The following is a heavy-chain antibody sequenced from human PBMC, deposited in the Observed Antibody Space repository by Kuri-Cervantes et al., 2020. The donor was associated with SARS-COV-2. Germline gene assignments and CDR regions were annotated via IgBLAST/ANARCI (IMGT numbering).Heavy chain of an antibody. J-gene: IGHJ4*02. D-gene: IGHD1-14*01. CDR3: TTDLEGTGDY. Sequence: LTCAASGFTFSNAWMSWVRQAPGKGLEWVGRIKSKTDGGTTDYAAPVKGRFTISRDDSRNTLYLQMNSLKTEDTAVYYCTTDLEGTGDYWGQGTLVTVSS. CDR1: GFTFSNAW. V-gene: IGHV3-15*01. CDR2: IKSKTDGGTT.